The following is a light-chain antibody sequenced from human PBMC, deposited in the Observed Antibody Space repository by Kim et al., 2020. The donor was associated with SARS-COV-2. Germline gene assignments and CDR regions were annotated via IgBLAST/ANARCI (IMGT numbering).Light chain of an antibody. Sequence: EIVMTQSPAPLSVSPGEGATLSCRASQSLSNNLAWYQVKPGQAPRLVIYGASTRATIIPARFSGSGSGTEFTLTISSLQSEDFAVYYCQQYNNWPYTFGQGTKLEI. CDR3: QQYNNWPYT. CDR2: GAS. J-gene: IGKJ2*01. CDR1: QSLSNN. V-gene: IGKV3-15*01.